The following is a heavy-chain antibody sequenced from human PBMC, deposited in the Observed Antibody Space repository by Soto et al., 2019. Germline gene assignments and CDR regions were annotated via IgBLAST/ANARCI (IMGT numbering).Heavy chain of an antibody. J-gene: IGHJ6*02. V-gene: IGHV4-31*01. CDR1: GGSINSGGYY. CDR2: IYYTGST. CDR3: ARVFKTMSFYYGMDV. Sequence: QVQLQESGPGLVKPSQTLSLICTVSGGSINSGGYYCSWIRQLPGKGLEWIGYIYYTGSTYYNPSLKSLITISVDTSANQLSLKLSSVTAADTAIYFCARVFKTMSFYYGMDVWGQGTAVAVSS. D-gene: IGHD3-22*01.